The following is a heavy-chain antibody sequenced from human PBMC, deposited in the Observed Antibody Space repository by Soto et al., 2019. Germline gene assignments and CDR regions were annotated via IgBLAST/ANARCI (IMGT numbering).Heavy chain of an antibody. J-gene: IGHJ4*02. Sequence: PSETLSLTCTVSGGSISSGDYYWSWIRQPPGKGLEWIGYIYYSGSTYYNPSLKSRVTISVDTSKNQFSLKLSSVTAADTAVYYCARDLYYYNSSGYWKWWYFDYLGQGTLVTVSS. D-gene: IGHD3-22*01. V-gene: IGHV4-30-4*01. CDR3: ARDLYYYNSSGYWKWWYFDY. CDR2: IYYSGST. CDR1: GGSISSGDYY.